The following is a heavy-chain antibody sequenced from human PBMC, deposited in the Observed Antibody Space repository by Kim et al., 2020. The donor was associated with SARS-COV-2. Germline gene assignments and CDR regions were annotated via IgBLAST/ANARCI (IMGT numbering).Heavy chain of an antibody. CDR2: IYSGGST. D-gene: IGHD5-18*01. CDR3: ATATSSTAYSYVYDGIDG. CDR1: GFTVSSNY. Sequence: GGSLRLSCAASGFTVSSNYMSWVRQAPGKGLEWVSVIYSGGSTKYAASAKSGFSISCENTTNTLHLQKNSIRAADTAADYCATATSSTAYSYVYDGIDG. V-gene: IGHV3-53*01. J-gene: IGHJ6*01.